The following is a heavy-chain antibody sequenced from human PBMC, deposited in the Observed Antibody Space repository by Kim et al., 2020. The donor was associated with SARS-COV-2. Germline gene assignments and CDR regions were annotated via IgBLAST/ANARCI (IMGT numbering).Heavy chain of an antibody. Sequence: ASVKVSCKASGYTFTDYSLHWVRQAPGQGLEWMGRIILNSGVANYAQRFQGRVTMTRDTSISTAYMELSGLRSDDTAVFYCTRSRGFDYWGQGTLVTVSS. CDR1: GYTFTDYS. CDR2: IILNSGVA. V-gene: IGHV1-2*06. CDR3: TRSRGFDY. J-gene: IGHJ4*02.